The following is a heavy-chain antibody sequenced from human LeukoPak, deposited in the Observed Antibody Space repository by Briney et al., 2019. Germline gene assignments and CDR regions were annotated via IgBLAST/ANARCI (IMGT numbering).Heavy chain of an antibody. D-gene: IGHD5-18*01. Sequence: SQTLSLTCAVSGGSISSGGYSWSWIRQPPGKGLEWIGYIYYSGSTYYNPSLKSRVTISVDTSKNQFSLKLSSVTAADTAVYYCARGVQLWDGFDYWGQGTLVTVSS. V-gene: IGHV4-30-4*07. J-gene: IGHJ4*02. CDR2: IYYSGST. CDR1: GGSISSGGYS. CDR3: ARGVQLWDGFDY.